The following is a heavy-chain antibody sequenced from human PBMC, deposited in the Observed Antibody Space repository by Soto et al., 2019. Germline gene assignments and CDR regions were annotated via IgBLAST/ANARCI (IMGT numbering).Heavy chain of an antibody. J-gene: IGHJ4*02. CDR1: GFTFSNYG. CDR3: AKDGGWELPRGRGSDY. Sequence: QVQLVESGGGVVQPGRSLRLSCVASGFTFSNYGMHWVRQAPGKGLAWVAVISYDGSSQHYADSVKGRFTISRDNSKNTLYVQMKSLRAEDTAVYYCAKDGGWELPRGRGSDYWGQGTLVTVSS. D-gene: IGHD1-26*01. CDR2: ISYDGSSQ. V-gene: IGHV3-30*18.